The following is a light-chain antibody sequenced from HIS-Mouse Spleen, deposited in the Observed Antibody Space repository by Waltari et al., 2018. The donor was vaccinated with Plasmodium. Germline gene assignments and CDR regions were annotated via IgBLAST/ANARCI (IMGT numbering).Light chain of an antibody. Sequence: SYVLTQPPSVSVAPGKTARITCGGNNIGSKSVHWYQQKPGQATVLVVYDDSDRPAGIPERCSGSNSGNTATLTISSVEAGDEADYYCQVWDSSSDHVVFGGGTKLTVL. CDR3: QVWDSSSDHVV. J-gene: IGLJ2*01. CDR2: DDS. CDR1: NIGSKS. V-gene: IGLV3-21*03.